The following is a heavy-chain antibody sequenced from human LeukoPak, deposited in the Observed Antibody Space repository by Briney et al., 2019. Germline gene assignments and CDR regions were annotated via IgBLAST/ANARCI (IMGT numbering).Heavy chain of an antibody. D-gene: IGHD6-19*01. J-gene: IGHJ6*03. V-gene: IGHV1-8*01. Sequence: ASVKVSCKASGYTFTSYDINWVRQATGQGLEWMGWMNPNSGNTGYAQKFQGRVTMTRNTSISTAYMELSSLRSEDTAVYYCARGDGAVAGTFYYYYYMHVWGKGTTVTVSS. CDR2: MNPNSGNT. CDR1: GYTFTSYD. CDR3: ARGDGAVAGTFYYYYYMHV.